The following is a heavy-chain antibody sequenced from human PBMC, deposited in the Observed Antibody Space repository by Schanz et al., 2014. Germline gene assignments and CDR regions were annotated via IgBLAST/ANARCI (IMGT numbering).Heavy chain of an antibody. D-gene: IGHD3-9*01. V-gene: IGHV1-18*01. CDR1: GYTFTTYA. Sequence: QVQLVQSGAEVKKPGASVRVSCKASGYTFTTYAMSWVRQAPGQGLEWVGWISVYTGNTKYGQKVQGRVTMTADTSTNTAYMELRSLRSDDTAVYYCAKAEYDILTDSYSSLGPWGQGTLVTVSS. CDR2: ISVYTGNT. J-gene: IGHJ5*02. CDR3: AKAEYDILTDSYSSLGP.